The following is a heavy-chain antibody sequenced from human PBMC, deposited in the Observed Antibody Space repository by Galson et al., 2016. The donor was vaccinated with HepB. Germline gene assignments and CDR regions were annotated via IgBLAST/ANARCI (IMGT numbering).Heavy chain of an antibody. V-gene: IGHV3-33*01. CDR3: ARGSLASPEDFDY. J-gene: IGHJ4*02. Sequence: SLRLSCAASGFTFSSYGMHWVRQVPGKGLEWVAVSWYDGSLEYYADSVKGRFTLSRDNSKSTLYLQMNSLRAEDTAVFYCARGSLASPEDFDYWGQGTLVTVSS. D-gene: IGHD6-13*01. CDR2: SWYDGSLE. CDR1: GFTFSSYG.